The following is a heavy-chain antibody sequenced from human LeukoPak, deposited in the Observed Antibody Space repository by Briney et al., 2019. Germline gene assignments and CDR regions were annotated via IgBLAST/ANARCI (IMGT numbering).Heavy chain of an antibody. Sequence: SETLSLTCTVSGGSISFYYWSWIRQPPGKGLEWIGYIYYSGSTNYNPSLKSRVTISVDTSKNQFSLKLSSVTAADTAVYYCARDPGSSDFDYWGQGTLVTVSS. CDR1: GGSISFYY. V-gene: IGHV4-59*12. J-gene: IGHJ4*02. CDR2: IYYSGST. D-gene: IGHD1-26*01. CDR3: ARDPGSSDFDY.